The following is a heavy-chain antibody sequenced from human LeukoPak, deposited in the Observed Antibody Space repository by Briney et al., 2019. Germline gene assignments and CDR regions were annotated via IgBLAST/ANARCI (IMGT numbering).Heavy chain of an antibody. Sequence: GGSLRLSCAASGFTFSSYSMNWVRQTPGKGLEWVSSISSSSSYIYYADSVKGRFTISRDNAKNSLYLQMNSLRAEDTAVYYCATKYSSGFDYWGQGTLVTVSS. CDR1: GFTFSSYS. CDR3: ATKYSSGFDY. CDR2: ISSSSSYI. V-gene: IGHV3-21*01. J-gene: IGHJ4*02. D-gene: IGHD6-19*01.